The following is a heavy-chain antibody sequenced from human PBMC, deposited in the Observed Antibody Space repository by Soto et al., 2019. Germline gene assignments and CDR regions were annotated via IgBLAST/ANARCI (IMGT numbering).Heavy chain of an antibody. J-gene: IGHJ6*02. CDR1: GYTFTRYG. V-gene: IGHV1-18*01. CDR2: ISGYNGDT. D-gene: IGHD2-8*01. Sequence: ASVKVSCTASGYTFTRYGISWVRQAPGQGLEWMGWISGYNGDTNYAQKFQGRVTMTIDTSTSTAYMELRSLTSYDTAVYYCSKNGQPPYYYYGMDVWGQGTTVTVSS. CDR3: SKNGQPPYYYYGMDV.